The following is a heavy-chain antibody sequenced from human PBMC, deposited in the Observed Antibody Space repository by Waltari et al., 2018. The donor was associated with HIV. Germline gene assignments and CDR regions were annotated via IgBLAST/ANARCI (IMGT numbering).Heavy chain of an antibody. D-gene: IGHD3-9*01. CDR3: GRGVRYLGP. CDR1: EFFVNTNY. J-gene: IGHJ5*02. CDR2: IYPGGDM. Sequence: AESGGTLIQPGGSLRLWCVGAEFFVNTNYMTWVRQAPGKSLEWVAVIYPGGDMHYGESVKGRFSLSRDNFRNTVFLQLNNLIFDDTALYFCGRGVRYLGPWGHGTRVTVSS. V-gene: IGHV3-53*05.